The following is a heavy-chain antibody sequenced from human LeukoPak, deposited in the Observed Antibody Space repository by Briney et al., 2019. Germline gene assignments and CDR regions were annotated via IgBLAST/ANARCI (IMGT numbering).Heavy chain of an antibody. V-gene: IGHV1-2*02. CDR3: ARARGYCSSTSCYRRSYYFDY. J-gene: IGHJ4*02. Sequence: ASVKVSCKASGYTFTGYYMHWVRQAPGQGLEWMGWINPNSGGTNYAQKFQGRVTMTRDTSISTAYMELSRLRSDDTAVYYCARARGYCSSTSCYRRSYYFDYWGLGTLVTVSS. CDR1: GYTFTGYY. D-gene: IGHD2-2*01. CDR2: INPNSGGT.